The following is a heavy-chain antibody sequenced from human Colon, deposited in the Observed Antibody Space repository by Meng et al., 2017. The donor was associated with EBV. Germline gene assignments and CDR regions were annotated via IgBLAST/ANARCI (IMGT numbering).Heavy chain of an antibody. CDR3: VRSPLADFGGHRFDH. D-gene: IGHD4-23*01. Sequence: VQRRGPLPRPVTATQALSLPSGASAGSISSCGDSWSWIHQPPGKGLQWIGYIYFSGSTYYRPSIKSRLTMCIDTSKDQFSLSLWSVNAADAAVDHCVRSPLADFGGHRFDHWGQGTLVTVSS. V-gene: IGHV4-30-4*01. CDR2: IYFSGST. CDR1: AGSISSCGDS. J-gene: IGHJ4*02.